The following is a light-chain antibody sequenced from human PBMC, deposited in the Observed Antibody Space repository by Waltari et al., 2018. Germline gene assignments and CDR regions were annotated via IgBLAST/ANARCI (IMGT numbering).Light chain of an antibody. CDR1: ESVSKF. Sequence: EVVLTQSPGTLSLSPGEGATLSCRASESVSKFLAWYQQKPGQAPRLLIFHASNRASGIPDRFSGSGFGTVFSLTISRLEPEDFAVYYCQKYDSLPATFGQGTKVEIK. CDR3: QKYDSLPAT. V-gene: IGKV3-20*01. CDR2: HAS. J-gene: IGKJ1*01.